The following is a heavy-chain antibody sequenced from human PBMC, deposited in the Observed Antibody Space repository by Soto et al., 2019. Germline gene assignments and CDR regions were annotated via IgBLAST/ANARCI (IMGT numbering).Heavy chain of an antibody. J-gene: IGHJ5*02. CDR1: GFTFSNAW. CDR3: TTLGLYGRLDP. Sequence: EVQLVESGGGLVKPGGSLRLSCAASGFTFSNAWMNWVRQAPGKGLEWVGRIKSKTDGGTTDYAAPVKGRFTISRDDSQITLYLQMNSLKTEDTSVYYCTTLGLYGRLDPWGQGTLVTVSS. CDR2: IKSKTDGGTT. V-gene: IGHV3-15*07. D-gene: IGHD4-17*01.